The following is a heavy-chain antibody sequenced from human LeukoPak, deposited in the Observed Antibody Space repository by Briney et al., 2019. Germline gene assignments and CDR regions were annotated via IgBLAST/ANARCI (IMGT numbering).Heavy chain of an antibody. V-gene: IGHV1-8*02. CDR3: ARGGEPYYDFWSGPWDGMDV. CDR1: GYTFTSYA. Sequence: ASVKVSCKASGYTFTSYAVNWVRQATGQGLEWMGWMNPNSGNTGYAQKFQGRVTMTRNTSISTAYMELSSLRSEDTAVCYCARGGEPYYDFWSGPWDGMDVWGQGTTVTVSS. CDR2: MNPNSGNT. D-gene: IGHD3-3*01. J-gene: IGHJ6*02.